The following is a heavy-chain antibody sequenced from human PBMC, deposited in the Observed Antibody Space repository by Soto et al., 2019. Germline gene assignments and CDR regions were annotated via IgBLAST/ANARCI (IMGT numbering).Heavy chain of an antibody. D-gene: IGHD6-6*01. CDR3: ARDKYSSSSYDY. CDR1: GGTFSSYT. V-gene: IGHV1-69*04. J-gene: IGHJ4*02. Sequence: SVKVSCKASGGTFSSYTISWVRQAPGQGLEWMGRIIPILGIANYAQKFQGRVTITADESTSTAYMELSSLRSEDTAVYYCARDKYSSSSYDYWGQGTLVTVSS. CDR2: IIPILGIA.